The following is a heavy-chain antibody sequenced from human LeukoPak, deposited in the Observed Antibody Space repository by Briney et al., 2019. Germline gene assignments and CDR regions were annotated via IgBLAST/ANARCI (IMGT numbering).Heavy chain of an antibody. V-gene: IGHV4-4*07. Sequence: SETLSLTCTVSGGSIISYYWSWIRQPAGKGLEWIGRIYTTGSTNYTPSLKRRVTMSVDTSKNQFSLKLSSVTAADTAVYYCAREGYCSSTSCYVNWFDPWGQGTLVTVSS. CDR3: AREGYCSSTSCYVNWFDP. J-gene: IGHJ5*02. CDR1: GGSIISYY. D-gene: IGHD2-2*01. CDR2: IYTTGST.